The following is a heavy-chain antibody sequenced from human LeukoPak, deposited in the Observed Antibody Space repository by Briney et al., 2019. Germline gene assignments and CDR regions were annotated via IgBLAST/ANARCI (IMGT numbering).Heavy chain of an antibody. V-gene: IGHV3-53*01. J-gene: IGHJ4*02. CDR2: IYSGGST. Sequence: GGSLRLSCAASGFTVSSNYMSWVRQAPGKGLEWVSIIYSGGSTYYADSVKGRFTISRDNSKNTLYLQANSLRAEDTAVYYCARRGDGGRSFDYWGQGTLVTVSS. CDR1: GFTVSSNY. D-gene: IGHD4-23*01. CDR3: ARRGDGGRSFDY.